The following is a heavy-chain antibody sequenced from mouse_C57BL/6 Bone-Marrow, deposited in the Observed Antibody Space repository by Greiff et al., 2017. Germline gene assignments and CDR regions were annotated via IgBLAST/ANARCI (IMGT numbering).Heavy chain of an antibody. CDR3: ARILLYCCGGYYAMDD. V-gene: IGHV1-81*01. J-gene: IGHJ4*01. Sequence: QVQLQQSGAELARPGASVKLSCKASGYTFTSYGISWVKQRTGQGLEWIGEIYPRSGNTYYNEKFKGKATLTADKSSSTAYMELRSLTSEDSAVYFCARILLYCCGGYYAMDDWGKGTSVTVSS. CDR1: GYTFTSYG. CDR2: IYPRSGNT.